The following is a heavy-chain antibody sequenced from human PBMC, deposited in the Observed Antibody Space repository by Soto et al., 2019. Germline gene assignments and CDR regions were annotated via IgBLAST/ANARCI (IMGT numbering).Heavy chain of an antibody. CDR3: ARGDCTGAYCYSWPFNYGVDV. D-gene: IGHD2-15*01. J-gene: IGHJ6*02. CDR2: IWYDGSNK. V-gene: IGHV3-33*08. CDR1: GFTFNTYG. Sequence: QVQLVESGGGVVQPGGSLRLSCTTSGFTFNTYGMYWVRQAPGKGLEWAAIIWYDGSNKYYGDSVKGRFTISRDNSKNTLYLQMNSLRAEDTALYYCARGDCTGAYCYSWPFNYGVDVWGQGTTVTVSS.